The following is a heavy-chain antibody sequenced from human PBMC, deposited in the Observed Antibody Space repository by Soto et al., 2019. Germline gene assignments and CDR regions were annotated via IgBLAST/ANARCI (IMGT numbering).Heavy chain of an antibody. CDR3: AKGVLSFHYGMEV. J-gene: IGHJ6*02. CDR1: GFTFNTYP. V-gene: IGHV3-23*01. CDR2: ISSTAGRTS. D-gene: IGHD3-10*01. Sequence: LRLSCATSGFTFNTYPMTWVRQAPGKGLEWVSSISSTAGRTSSYADSVKGRFAISRDFSDNTVYLQMNNLRVDDTAVYFCAKGVLSFHYGMEVWGQGTTVTVSS.